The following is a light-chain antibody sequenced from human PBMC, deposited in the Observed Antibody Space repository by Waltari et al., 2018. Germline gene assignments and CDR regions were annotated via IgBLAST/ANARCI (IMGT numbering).Light chain of an antibody. J-gene: IGKJ1*01. V-gene: IGKV3-20*01. Sequence: EIVLTQSPGTLSLSPGESATLSCRTSQSVTRALAWYQQNPGQAPRLLIYGAANRATAIPYRFSGSGSGTDFSLTISSLEPEDFAVYYCQHYLRLPVTFGQGTKVEVK. CDR1: QSVTRA. CDR3: QHYLRLPVT. CDR2: GAA.